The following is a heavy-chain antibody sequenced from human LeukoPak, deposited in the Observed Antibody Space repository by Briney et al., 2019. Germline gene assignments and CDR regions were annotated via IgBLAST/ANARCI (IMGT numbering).Heavy chain of an antibody. CDR3: GTVSGTSAIVY. D-gene: IGHD3-10*01. V-gene: IGHV4-59*01. CDR2: IYYNGRA. CDR1: GGSISSYY. J-gene: IGHJ4*02. Sequence: KTSETLSFTCAVSGGSISSYYWSWIRQPPGKGLEWIGYIYYNGRANYTPSLKSRVTMSVDTSKSQFSLKLSSVTAADTAVYYCGTVSGTSAIVYWGQGTLVAVSS.